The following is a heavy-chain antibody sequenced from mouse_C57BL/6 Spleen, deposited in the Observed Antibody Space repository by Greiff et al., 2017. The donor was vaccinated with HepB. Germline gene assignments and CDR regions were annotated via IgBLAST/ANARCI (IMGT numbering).Heavy chain of an antibody. Sequence: EVKLMESGGGLVKPGGSLKLSCAASGFTFSDYGMHWVRQSPEKGLEWVAYISSGSSTIYYADTVKGRFTISRDNAKNTLFLQMTSLRSEDTAMYYCATYGSSYRFAYWGQGTLVTVSA. D-gene: IGHD1-1*01. CDR2: ISSGSSTI. CDR1: GFTFSDYG. J-gene: IGHJ3*01. V-gene: IGHV5-17*01. CDR3: ATYGSSYRFAY.